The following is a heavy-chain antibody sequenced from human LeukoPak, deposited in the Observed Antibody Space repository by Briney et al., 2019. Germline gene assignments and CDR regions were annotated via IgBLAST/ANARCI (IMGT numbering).Heavy chain of an antibody. J-gene: IGHJ1*01. CDR2: ISSGSITI. CDR3: ASDGDYEYFQH. D-gene: IGHD4-17*01. CDR1: GFTFSSYE. Sequence: GGSLRLSCAAPGFTFSSYEMNWVRQAPGKGLEWVSYISSGSITIYYADSVKGRFTISRDNAKKSLYLQMNSLRAEDTAVYYCASDGDYEYFQHWGQGTLVTVSS. V-gene: IGHV3-48*03.